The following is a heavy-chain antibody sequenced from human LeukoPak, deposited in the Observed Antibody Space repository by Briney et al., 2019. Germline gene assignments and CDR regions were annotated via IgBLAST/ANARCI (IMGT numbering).Heavy chain of an antibody. CDR3: ARHPTGITTDEYFQH. CDR2: IYYSGST. V-gene: IGHV4-39*01. Sequence: SETLSLTCTVSGGSISSSSYYWGWIRQPPGKGLERIGSIYYSGSTYYNPSLKSRVTISVDTSKNQFSLKLSSVTAADTAVYYCARHPTGITTDEYFQHWGQGTLVTVSS. CDR1: GGSISSSSYY. J-gene: IGHJ1*01. D-gene: IGHD3-22*01.